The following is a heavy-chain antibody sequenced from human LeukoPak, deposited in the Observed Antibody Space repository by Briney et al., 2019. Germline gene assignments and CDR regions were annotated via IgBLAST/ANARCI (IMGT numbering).Heavy chain of an antibody. Sequence: ASVKVSCKASGYTFTSYDINWVRQAPGQRLEWMGWINAGNGNTKYSQKFQGRVTITRDTSASTAYMELSSLRSEDTAVYYCAREGPHYYGSIGAFDIWGQGTMVTVSS. J-gene: IGHJ3*02. CDR3: AREGPHYYGSIGAFDI. CDR1: GYTFTSYD. CDR2: INAGNGNT. D-gene: IGHD3-10*01. V-gene: IGHV1-3*01.